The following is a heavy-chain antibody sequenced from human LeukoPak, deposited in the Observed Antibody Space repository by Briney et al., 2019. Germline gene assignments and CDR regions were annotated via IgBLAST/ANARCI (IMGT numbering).Heavy chain of an antibody. CDR2: ISGNGDGT. D-gene: IGHD2/OR15-2a*01. CDR3: PQDSKYYTDY. CDR1: GFIFNNYA. J-gene: IGHJ4*02. Sequence: GGSLRVSCAASGFIFNNYAMNWVRQAPGKGLEWVAIISGNGDGTFYAGSVNGRFTIARDNSKNTLYLPMNSLRVEDTAMYYCPQDSKYYTDYWGQGALVTVSS. V-gene: IGHV3-23*01.